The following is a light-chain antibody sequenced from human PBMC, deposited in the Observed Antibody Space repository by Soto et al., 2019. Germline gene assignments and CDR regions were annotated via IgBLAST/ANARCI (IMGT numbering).Light chain of an antibody. CDR1: SSDVGGYDF. V-gene: IGLV2-11*01. Sequence: QSVLTQRRSVSGAPGQSVTISCTGTSSDVGGYDFVSWYQQHPGKAPKLMISDVSKRPSGVPDRFSGSKSGNTASLTISGLQAEDEADYCCCSYDSSLSGYVFGAGTRSPS. CDR2: DVS. J-gene: IGLJ1*01. CDR3: CSYDSSLSGYV.